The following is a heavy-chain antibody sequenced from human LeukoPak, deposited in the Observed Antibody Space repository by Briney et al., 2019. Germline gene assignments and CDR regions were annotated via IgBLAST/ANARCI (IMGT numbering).Heavy chain of an antibody. CDR1: GGTFSSYA. CDR3: VRDPLLYYGSGSYRFDP. CDR2: INPKSGGT. Sequence: ASVKVSCEASGGTFSSYAISWVRQAPGQGLEWRGCINPKSGGTNYAQRFQGRVTMTRDTSISTAYMELGRLRSDDRAVCYCVRDPLLYYGSGSYRFDPWPQGNLVSVST. V-gene: IGHV1-2*02. D-gene: IGHD3-10*01. J-gene: IGHJ5*02.